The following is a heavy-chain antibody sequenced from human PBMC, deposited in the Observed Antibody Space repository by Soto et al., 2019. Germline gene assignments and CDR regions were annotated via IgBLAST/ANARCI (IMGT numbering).Heavy chain of an antibody. Sequence: QVQLQESGPGLVKPSETLSLTCTVSGGSISSYYWSWIRQPPGKGLEWIGYIYYSGSTNYNPSLKSRVTISVDTSKNQFSLKLSSVTAADTAVYYCASHLWSLRDWSFDLWGRVTLVTVAA. CDR3: ASHLWSLRDWSFDL. CDR1: GGSISSYY. J-gene: IGHJ2*01. CDR2: IYYSGST. D-gene: IGHD3-3*01. V-gene: IGHV4-59*08.